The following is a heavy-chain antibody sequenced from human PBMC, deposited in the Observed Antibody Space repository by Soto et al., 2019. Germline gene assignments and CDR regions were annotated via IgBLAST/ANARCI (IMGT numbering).Heavy chain of an antibody. Sequence: SETLSLTCTFPGCSISSNSYYWGWLRQPPGKGLEWIGSIYYSGSAYYNPSLKSRVTISVDTSKNQFSLKLSSVTAADTAVYHCARHVYIVVASAIGWFAPWGEGTLVTGS. CDR1: GCSISSNSYY. CDR2: IYYSGSA. V-gene: IGHV4-39*01. D-gene: IGHD2-21*01. J-gene: IGHJ5*02. CDR3: ARHVYIVVASAIGWFAP.